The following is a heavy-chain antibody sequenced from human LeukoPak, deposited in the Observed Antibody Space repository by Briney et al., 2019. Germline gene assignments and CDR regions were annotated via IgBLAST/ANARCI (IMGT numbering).Heavy chain of an antibody. CDR2: ISSRSSTI. CDR3: ARVYGDYERFDP. Sequence: GGSLRLSCAASGFTFSSYSMNWVRQAPGKGLEWVSYISSRSSTIYYADSVKGRFTISRDNAKNSLYLQMNSLRAEDTAVYYCARVYGDYERFDPWGQGTLVTVSS. CDR1: GFTFSSYS. V-gene: IGHV3-48*04. J-gene: IGHJ5*02. D-gene: IGHD4-17*01.